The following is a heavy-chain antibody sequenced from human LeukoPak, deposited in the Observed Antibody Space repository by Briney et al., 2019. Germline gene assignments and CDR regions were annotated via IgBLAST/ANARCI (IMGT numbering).Heavy chain of an antibody. CDR3: ARDISNQVYNWFDP. CDR2: INPNSGGT. V-gene: IGHV1-2*02. D-gene: IGHD3-3*02. Sequence: APVKASCKASGYTFTGYYIHWVRQAPGQGLEWMGWINPNSGGTKYAQKFQGRVTMTRDTSISTAYMELSSLRSDDTAVYYCARDISNQVYNWFDPWGQGTLVAVSS. CDR1: GYTFTGYY. J-gene: IGHJ5*02.